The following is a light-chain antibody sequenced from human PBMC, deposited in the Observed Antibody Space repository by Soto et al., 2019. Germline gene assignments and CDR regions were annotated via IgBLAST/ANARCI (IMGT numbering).Light chain of an antibody. CDR1: SSNIGNNY. V-gene: IGLV1-51*02. Sequence: QAVVTQPPSVSAAPGQKVTISCSGSSSNIGNNYVSWYQQLPGTAPKLLIFENNKRPPGIPDRFSASKSGTSATLAITGLQTGDAADYYCGTWDNSLSLPYVFGTGTKLTVL. J-gene: IGLJ1*01. CDR2: ENN. CDR3: GTWDNSLSLPYV.